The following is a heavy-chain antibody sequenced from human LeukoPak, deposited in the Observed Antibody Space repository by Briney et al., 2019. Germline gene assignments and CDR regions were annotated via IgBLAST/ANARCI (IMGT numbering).Heavy chain of an antibody. J-gene: IGHJ5*02. CDR2: INHSGST. CDR1: GGSFSGYY. D-gene: IGHD3-3*01. CDR3: ARRTYYDFWSGYSNWFDP. Sequence: SETLSLTCAVYGGSFSGYYWSWIRQPPGKGLESIGEINHSGSTNYNPSLKSRVTISVDTSKNQFSLKLSSVTAADTAVYYCARRTYYDFWSGYSNWFDPWGQGTLVTVSS. V-gene: IGHV4-34*01.